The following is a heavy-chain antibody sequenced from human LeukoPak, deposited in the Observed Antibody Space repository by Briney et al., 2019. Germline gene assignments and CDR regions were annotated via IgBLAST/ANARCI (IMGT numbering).Heavy chain of an antibody. CDR1: GYTFTGYY. CDR2: INPNSGGT. J-gene: IGHJ5*02. D-gene: IGHD3-9*01. Sequence: ASVKVSCKASGYTFTGYYMHWVRQAPGQGLEWMGWINPNSGGTNYAQKFQGRVTMTRDTSISTAYMELSRLTSDDTAVYYCARGRTYYDILTGYYPRFDPWGQGTLVTVSS. CDR3: ARGRTYYDILTGYYPRFDP. V-gene: IGHV1-2*02.